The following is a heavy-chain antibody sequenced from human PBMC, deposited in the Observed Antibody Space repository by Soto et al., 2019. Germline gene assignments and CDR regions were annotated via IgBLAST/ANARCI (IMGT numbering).Heavy chain of an antibody. D-gene: IGHD4-17*01. Sequence: RLSCAASGFTFSDYYMSWIRQAPGKGLEWVSYISSSSSYTNYADSVKGRFTISRDNAKSSLYLQMNSLRAEDTAVYYCARVGYGDYYYFDYWGQGTLVTVSS. CDR2: ISSSSSYT. J-gene: IGHJ4*02. CDR3: ARVGYGDYYYFDY. CDR1: GFTFSDYY. V-gene: IGHV3-11*06.